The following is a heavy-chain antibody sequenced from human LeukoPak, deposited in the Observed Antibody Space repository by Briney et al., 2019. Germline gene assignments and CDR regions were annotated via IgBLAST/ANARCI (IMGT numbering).Heavy chain of an antibody. J-gene: IGHJ3*02. Sequence: GGSLRLSCAASGFTFDDYAMHWVRQAPGKGLEWVSGISWNSGSIGYADSVKGRFTISRDNAKNSLYLQMNSLRAEDTALYYCAKDRGYSYGTDAFDIWGQGTMVTVSS. V-gene: IGHV3-9*01. CDR3: AKDRGYSYGTDAFDI. CDR1: GFTFDDYA. CDR2: ISWNSGSI. D-gene: IGHD5-18*01.